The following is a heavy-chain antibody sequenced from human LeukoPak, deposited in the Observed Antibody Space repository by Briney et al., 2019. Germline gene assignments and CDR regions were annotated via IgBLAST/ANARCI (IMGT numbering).Heavy chain of an antibody. D-gene: IGHD2-15*01. J-gene: IGHJ4*02. CDR1: GFTFSSYA. V-gene: IGHV3-23*01. Sequence: HPGGSLRLSCAASGFTFSSYAMSWVRKAPGKGLEWVSAISGSGGSTYYADSVKGRFTISRDNSKNTLYLQMNSLRAEDTALYYCAKDAYSPVAATLREFVYWGQGTLVTVSS. CDR3: AKDAYSPVAATLREFVY. CDR2: ISGSGGST.